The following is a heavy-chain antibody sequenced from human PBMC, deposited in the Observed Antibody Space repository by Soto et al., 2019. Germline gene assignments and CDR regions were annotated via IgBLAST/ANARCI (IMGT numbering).Heavy chain of an antibody. CDR1: GYTFTSYG. V-gene: IGHV1-18*01. CDR3: ASVRPSLDQWDCSGGRCYVNCFDP. J-gene: IGHJ5*02. CDR2: ISAYNGNT. Sequence: ASVKVSCKASGYTFTSYGISWVRQAPGQGLEWMGWISAYNGNTNYAQELQGRVTMTTDTSTSTAYMELRSLRSDDTAVYYCASVRPSLDQWDCSGGRCYVNCFDPWGQGTLVTVSS. D-gene: IGHD2-15*01.